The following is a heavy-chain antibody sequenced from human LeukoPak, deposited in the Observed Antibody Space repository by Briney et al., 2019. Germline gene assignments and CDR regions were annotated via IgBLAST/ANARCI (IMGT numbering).Heavy chain of an antibody. CDR2: ISGSGGST. J-gene: IGHJ4*03. CDR3: ANGFVLEWLSTDY. V-gene: IGHV3-23*01. Sequence: GGSLRLSCAASGFTFSSYAMSWVRQAPGKGLEWVSAISGSGGSTYYADSVKGRFTISRDNSKNTLYLQMNSLRAEDTAVYYCANGFVLEWLSTDYWGQGTTVTVSS. CDR1: GFTFSSYA. D-gene: IGHD3-3*01.